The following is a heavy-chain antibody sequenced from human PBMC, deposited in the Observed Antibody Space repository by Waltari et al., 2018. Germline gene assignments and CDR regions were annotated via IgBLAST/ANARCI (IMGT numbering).Heavy chain of an antibody. CDR3: ARNPSVGGSGYYRPRGAFDI. D-gene: IGHD3-22*01. J-gene: IGHJ3*02. CDR1: GGSISSSSYY. Sequence: QLQLQESGPGLVKPSETLSLTCTVSGGSISSSSYYWGWIRQPPGKGLEWIGSIYYSGSTYYNPSLKSRVTISVDTSKNQFSLKLSSVTAADTAVYYCARNPSVGGSGYYRPRGAFDIWGQGTMVTVSS. CDR2: IYYSGST. V-gene: IGHV4-39*01.